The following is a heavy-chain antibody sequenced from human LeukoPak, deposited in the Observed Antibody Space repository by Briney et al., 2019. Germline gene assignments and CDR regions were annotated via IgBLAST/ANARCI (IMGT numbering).Heavy chain of an antibody. Sequence: GGSLRLSCAASGFTFSSSGMTWVRQAPGKGLEWVSVIYSGGNTYYADSVKGRFTISRDNSKNTLYLQMNSLRAEDTAVYYCARGHHSESYKADYWGQGTLVTVSS. J-gene: IGHJ4*02. CDR1: GFTFSSSG. V-gene: IGHV3-53*01. CDR3: ARGHHSESYKADY. D-gene: IGHD3-10*01. CDR2: IYSGGNT.